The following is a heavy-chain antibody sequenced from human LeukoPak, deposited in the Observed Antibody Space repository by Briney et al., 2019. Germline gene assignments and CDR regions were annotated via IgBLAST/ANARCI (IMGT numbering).Heavy chain of an antibody. CDR1: GFIFTDYW. CDR3: ARFYFPEEHDRAWYEAH. J-gene: IGHJ4*02. V-gene: IGHV3-74*03. D-gene: IGHD6-19*01. CDR2: IRGDGRAT. Sequence: GGSMRLSCAASGFIFTDYWVHWVRQAPGKELVWVARIRGDGRATTYADSVKGRFTISRGNAMNTVFLQMKSLRADDTGTYYCARFYFPEEHDRAWYEAHWGQGVLVTVS.